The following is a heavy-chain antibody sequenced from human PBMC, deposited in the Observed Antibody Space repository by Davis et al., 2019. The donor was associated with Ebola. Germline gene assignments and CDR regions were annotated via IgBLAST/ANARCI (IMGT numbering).Heavy chain of an antibody. CDR3: TGTTVTTDY. D-gene: IGHD4-17*01. CDR2: IRSKANSYAT. Sequence: GGSLRLSCAASGFTFSGSAMPWVRQASGKGLEWVGRIRSKANSYATAYAASVKGRFTISRDDSKNTAYLQMNSLKTEDTAVYYCTGTTVTTDYWGQGTLVTVSS. V-gene: IGHV3-73*01. J-gene: IGHJ4*02. CDR1: GFTFSGSA.